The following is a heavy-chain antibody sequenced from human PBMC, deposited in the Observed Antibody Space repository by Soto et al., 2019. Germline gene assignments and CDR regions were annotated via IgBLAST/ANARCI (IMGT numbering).Heavy chain of an antibody. J-gene: IGHJ6*02. CDR3: ARGSGSFVYGMDV. Sequence: QVQLVQSGADVKKPGASVKVSCNASGYTLSDYFMPWLRQDPGQGLEWMGTINPRGGSTRYAQNFQGRVTRASDTSTSTVYMELSSLRSDDTGVFYCARGSGSFVYGMDVWGQGTTVTVSS. V-gene: IGHV1-46*01. CDR2: INPRGGST. D-gene: IGHD3-10*01. CDR1: GYTLSDYF.